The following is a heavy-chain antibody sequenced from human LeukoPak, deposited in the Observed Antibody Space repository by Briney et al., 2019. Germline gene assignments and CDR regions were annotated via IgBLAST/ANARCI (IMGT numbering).Heavy chain of an antibody. Sequence: GGSLRLSCAASGFTFSSYAMHWVRQAPGKGLEWVAVISYDGSNKYYADSVKGRFTISRDNSKNTLYLQMNSLRAEDTAVYYCARVDGYNQGYFDYWGQGTLVTVSS. J-gene: IGHJ4*02. D-gene: IGHD5-24*01. CDR3: ARVDGYNQGYFDY. CDR2: ISYDGSNK. V-gene: IGHV3-30*14. CDR1: GFTFSSYA.